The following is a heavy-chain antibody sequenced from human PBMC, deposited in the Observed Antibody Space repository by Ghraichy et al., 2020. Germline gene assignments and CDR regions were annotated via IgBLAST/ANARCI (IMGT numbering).Heavy chain of an antibody. CDR3: ASSRWSNYGMDV. V-gene: IGHV3-53*01. Sequence: GGSLRLSCAASGFTVSSNYMSWVRQAPGKGLEWVSVIYSGGSTYYADSVKGRFTISRDNSKNTLYLQMNSLRAEDTAVYYCASSRWSNYGMDVWGQGTTVTVSS. J-gene: IGHJ6*02. D-gene: IGHD2-15*01. CDR2: IYSGGST. CDR1: GFTVSSNY.